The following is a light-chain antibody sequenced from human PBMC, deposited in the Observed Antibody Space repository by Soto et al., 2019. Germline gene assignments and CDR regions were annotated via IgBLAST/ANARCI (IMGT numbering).Light chain of an antibody. Sequence: NFMLTQPHSVSESPGKTVTISCTRSSGSIASNYVQWYQQRPGSAPTTVIYEDNQRPSAVPDRFSGSTDGSSDSASLTISGLQTEDEADYYCQSYDSSTLVFGGGTKLTVL. J-gene: IGLJ2*01. V-gene: IGLV6-57*04. CDR2: EDN. CDR1: SGSIASNY. CDR3: QSYDSSTLV.